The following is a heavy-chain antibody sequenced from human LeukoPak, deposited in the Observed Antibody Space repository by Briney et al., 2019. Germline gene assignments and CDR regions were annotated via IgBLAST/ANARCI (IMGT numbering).Heavy chain of an antibody. Sequence: SETLSLTCTVSVGSINSHYWSWLRQAPGKGLEWIGYDSVRTKDNPTLKSRLTLSADTPKNQFSLRLSSVTAADTATYYCATIKRGSIYGYFDFWGQGILVTVSS. V-gene: IGHV4-59*11. CDR2: DSVRT. CDR3: ATIKRGSIYGYFDF. D-gene: IGHD5-18*01. J-gene: IGHJ4*02. CDR1: VGSINSHY.